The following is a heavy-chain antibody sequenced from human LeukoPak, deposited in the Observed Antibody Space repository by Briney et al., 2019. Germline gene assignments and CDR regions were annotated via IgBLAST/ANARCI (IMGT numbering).Heavy chain of an antibody. V-gene: IGHV3-15*01. D-gene: IGHD2-21*02. J-gene: IGHJ4*02. CDR3: TREAVTANGYFDY. CDR2: IKSKTDSGTT. CDR1: GFTFSNAW. Sequence: GESLKISCAASGFTFSNAWMTWVRQAPGKGLEWVGRIKSKTDSGTTDYAAPVKGRFTISRDDSKNTLYLQMNSLKTEDTAVYYCTREAVTANGYFDYWGQGTLVTVSS.